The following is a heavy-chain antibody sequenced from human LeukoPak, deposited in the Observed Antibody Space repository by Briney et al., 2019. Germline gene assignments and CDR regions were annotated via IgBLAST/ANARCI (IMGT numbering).Heavy chain of an antibody. CDR1: GFTASRNY. CDR2: IWSDGSNK. CDR3: ARNRPGGFGDY. J-gene: IGHJ4*02. V-gene: IGHV3-33*08. D-gene: IGHD3-10*01. Sequence: GGSLRLSRAASGFTASRNYMTWVTHALGKGLVWGAVIWSDGSNKYYADSVKGRFTISRDNSKNTLYLQMNSLRAEDTAVYYCARNRPGGFGDYWGQGTLVSVSS.